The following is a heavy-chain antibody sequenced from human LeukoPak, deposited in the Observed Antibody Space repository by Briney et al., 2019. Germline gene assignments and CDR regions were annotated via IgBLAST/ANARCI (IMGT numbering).Heavy chain of an antibody. CDR2: ISGSGGST. CDR1: GFTFSNYV. J-gene: IGHJ4*02. D-gene: IGHD6-19*01. V-gene: IGHV3-23*01. CDR3: ARDRSAGGGWPLFDS. Sequence: GGSLRLSCAASGFTFSNYVMSWVRQAPGKGLEWVSAISGSGGSTYYADSVKGRFTISRDNSKNTLYLQMNSLRDEDTAVYYCARDRSAGGGWPLFDSWGQGTLVTVSS.